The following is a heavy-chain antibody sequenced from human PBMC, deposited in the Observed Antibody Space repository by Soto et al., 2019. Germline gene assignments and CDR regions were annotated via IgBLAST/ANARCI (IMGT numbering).Heavy chain of an antibody. CDR2: ISGSGGST. CDR1: GFTFSSYA. V-gene: IGHV3-23*01. D-gene: IGHD2-15*01. Sequence: GGSLRLSCAASGFTFSSYAMSWVRQAPGKGLEWVSAISGSGGSTYYADSVKGRFTISRDNSKNTLYLQMSSLRAEDTAVYYCAKPVFQWSDPYYFDYWGQGTLVTVSS. CDR3: AKPVFQWSDPYYFDY. J-gene: IGHJ4*02.